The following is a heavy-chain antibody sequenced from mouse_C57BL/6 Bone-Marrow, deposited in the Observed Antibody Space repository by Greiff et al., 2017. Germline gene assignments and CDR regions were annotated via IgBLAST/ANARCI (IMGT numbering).Heavy chain of an antibody. CDR3: ARVGIYDGYFDY. CDR2: INYDGSST. D-gene: IGHD2-3*01. V-gene: IGHV5-16*01. CDR1: GFTFSDYY. Sequence: EVKLVESEGGLVQPGSSMKLSCTASGFTFSDYYMAWVRQVPEKGLEWVANINYDGSSTYYLDSLKSRFIISRDNAKNILYLQMSSLKSEDTATYYCARVGIYDGYFDYWGQGTTLTVSS. J-gene: IGHJ2*01.